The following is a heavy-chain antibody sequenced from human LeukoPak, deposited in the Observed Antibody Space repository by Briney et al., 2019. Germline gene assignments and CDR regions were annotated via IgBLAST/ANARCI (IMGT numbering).Heavy chain of an antibody. CDR3: ARVSWFGESTLPAFDY. CDR2: IYYSGSA. J-gene: IGHJ4*02. Sequence: SQTLSLTCTVSGGSISSGGYYWSWIRQHPGKGLEWIGYIYYSGSAYYNPSLKSRVTISVDTSKNQFSLKLSSVTAADTAVYYCARVSWFGESTLPAFDYWGQGTLVTVSS. D-gene: IGHD3-10*01. V-gene: IGHV4-31*03. CDR1: GGSISSGGYY.